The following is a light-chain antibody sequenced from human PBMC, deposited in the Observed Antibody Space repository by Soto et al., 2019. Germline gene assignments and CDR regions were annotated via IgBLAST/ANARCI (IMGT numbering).Light chain of an antibody. J-gene: IGLJ1*01. V-gene: IGLV1-47*01. CDR2: RNN. CDR1: SSNIGSNY. CDR3: AAWDDSLSGSYV. Sequence: QSVLTQPPSASGTPGQRVTISCSGSSSNIGSNYVYWYQQLPGTAPKLLIYRNNHRPSGVPDRFSGSKSGTSASLAISGLRPEDEADYYCAAWDDSLSGSYVFGTGTKLTVL.